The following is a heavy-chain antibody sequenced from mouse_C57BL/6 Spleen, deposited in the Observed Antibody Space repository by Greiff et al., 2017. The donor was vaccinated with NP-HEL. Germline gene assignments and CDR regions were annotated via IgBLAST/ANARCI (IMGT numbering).Heavy chain of an antibody. CDR1: GYAFSSYW. CDR3: AREYGSSYDAMDY. D-gene: IGHD1-1*01. V-gene: IGHV1-80*01. J-gene: IGHJ4*01. CDR2: IYPGDGDT. Sequence: VKLQESGAELVKPGASVKISCKASGYAFSSYWMNWVKQRPGKGLEWIGQIYPGDGDTNYNGKFKGKATLTADKSSSTAYMQLSSLTSEDSAVYFCAREYGSSYDAMDYWGQGTSVTVSS.